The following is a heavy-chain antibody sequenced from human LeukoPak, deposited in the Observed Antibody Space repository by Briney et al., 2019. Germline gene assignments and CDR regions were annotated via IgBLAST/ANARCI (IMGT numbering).Heavy chain of an antibody. CDR1: GGSISSSSYY. J-gene: IGHJ6*02. CDR3: VRDLGPPPGYSSGWYPFPSDYGMDV. V-gene: IGHV4-39*07. CDR2: IYYSGST. Sequence: SETLSLACTVSGGSISSSSYYWGWIRQPPGKGLEWIGSIYYSGSTYYNPSLKSRVTISVDTSKNQFSLKLSSVTAADTAVYYCVRDLGPPPGYSSGWYPFPSDYGMDVWGQGTTVTVSS. D-gene: IGHD6-19*01.